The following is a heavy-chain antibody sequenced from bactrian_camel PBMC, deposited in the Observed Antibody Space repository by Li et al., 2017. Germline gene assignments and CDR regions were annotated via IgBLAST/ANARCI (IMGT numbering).Heavy chain of an antibody. CDR3: AARRYCLGWAGYGDDWPD. Sequence: HVQLVESGGGSVQAGGSLRLSCTASGDIDSWATCIGWFRQAPGKEREGFAAIGGSGPVYATAVKGRFTLSQDNAKNTVTVHLQMNSLKPEDTAMYYCAARRYCLGWAGYGDDWPDWGQGTQVTVS. J-gene: IGHJ4*01. CDR1: GDIDSWATC. CDR2: IGGSGP. V-gene: IGHV3-3*01. D-gene: IGHD6*01.